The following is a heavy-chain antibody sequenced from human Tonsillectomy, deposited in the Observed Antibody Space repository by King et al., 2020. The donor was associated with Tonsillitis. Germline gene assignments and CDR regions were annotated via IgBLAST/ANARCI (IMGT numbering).Heavy chain of an antibody. Sequence: VQLVESGAEVKKPGESLRISCKGSGYSFTSYWINWVRQVPGKGLEWMGRIDPSDSYSYYSPSFQGHVTISGDKSNSTAYLQWSSLKASDTAMYYCARGAIQLWDGGLDVWGKGTTVTVSS. CDR2: IDPSDSYS. D-gene: IGHD5-24*01. J-gene: IGHJ6*04. CDR1: GYSFTSYW. V-gene: IGHV5-10-1*03. CDR3: ARGAIQLWDGGLDV.